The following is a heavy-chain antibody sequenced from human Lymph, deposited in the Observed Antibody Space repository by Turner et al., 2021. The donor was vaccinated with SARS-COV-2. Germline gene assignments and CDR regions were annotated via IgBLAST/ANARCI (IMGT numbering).Heavy chain of an antibody. D-gene: IGHD7-27*01. CDR3: ARGSGAGDY. CDR2: ILYDGSNK. V-gene: IGHV3-33*01. J-gene: IGHJ4*02. CDR1: GFTFSSYG. Sequence: QVQLVESGGGVVQPGRSLRLPCAASGFTFSSYGMHWVRQAPGKGLEWVAVILYDGSNKYYADSVKGRFTISRDNSKNTLYLQMNSLRAEDTALYYCARGSGAGDYWGQGTLVTVSS.